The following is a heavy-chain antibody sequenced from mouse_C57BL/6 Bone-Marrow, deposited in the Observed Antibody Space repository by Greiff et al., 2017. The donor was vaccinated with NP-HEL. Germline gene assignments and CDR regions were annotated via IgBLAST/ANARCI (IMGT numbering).Heavy chain of an antibody. V-gene: IGHV1-15*01. CDR1: GYTFTDYE. D-gene: IGHD2-4*01. J-gene: IGHJ3*01. Sequence: QVQLQQSGAELVRPGASVTLSCKASGYTFTDYEMHWVKQTPVHGLEWIGALDPETGGTAYHPKFKGKAILTADKSSSTAYMELRSLTSEDSAVYYCTREAAYYDYDGAYWGQGTLVTVSA. CDR2: LDPETGGT. CDR3: TREAAYYDYDGAY.